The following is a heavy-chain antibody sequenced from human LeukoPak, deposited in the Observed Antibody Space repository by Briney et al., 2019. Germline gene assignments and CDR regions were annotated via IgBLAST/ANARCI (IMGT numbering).Heavy chain of an antibody. V-gene: IGHV4-34*01. CDR3: AKIGDAGLGSHDY. J-gene: IGHJ4*02. CDR1: GGSFSGYY. Sequence: KSLETLSLTCAVYGGSFSGYYWSWIRQPPGKGLEWIGEINHSGSTNYNPSLKSRVTISLDTSKAQFSLKLRSVTAADTAVYYCAKIGDAGLGSHDYWGQGTLVTISS. CDR2: INHSGST. D-gene: IGHD3-10*01.